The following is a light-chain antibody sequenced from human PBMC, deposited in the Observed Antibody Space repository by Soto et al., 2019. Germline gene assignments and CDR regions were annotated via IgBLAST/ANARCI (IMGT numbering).Light chain of an antibody. V-gene: IGKV1-9*01. CDR2: AAS. CDR3: QQLDNYPNT. J-gene: IGKJ2*01. Sequence: RLTQSPSSLSGSVGDGVTIISWAGKGISFHLAWYQQKIGKAPKLLIYAASTLQSGVPSRFSGSGSGTEFTLTISSLQPEDCATYYCQQLDNYPNTFGQGTKVEIK. CDR1: KGISFH.